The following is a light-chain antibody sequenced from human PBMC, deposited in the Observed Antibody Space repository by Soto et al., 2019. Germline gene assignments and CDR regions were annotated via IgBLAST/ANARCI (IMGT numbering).Light chain of an antibody. V-gene: IGKV1-33*01. J-gene: IGKJ5*01. CDR3: QQYDDLPIT. CDR1: QDISDF. CDR2: DAS. Sequence: DIQMTQSPPSLFASVGDRVTITCQASQDISDFLNWYQQKPGKAPKVLIYDASKLQTGVPSRFSGRGSGKDFTFTISSLQPDDSGTYYCQQYDDLPITFGQGTRLEI.